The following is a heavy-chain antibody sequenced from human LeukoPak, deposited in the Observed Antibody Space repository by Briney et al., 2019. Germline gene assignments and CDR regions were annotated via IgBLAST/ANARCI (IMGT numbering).Heavy chain of an antibody. Sequence: SETLSPTCAVYGGSFSGYYWSWIRQPPGKWLEWIGEINHSGSTNYNPSLKSRVTISVDTSKNQFSLKLSSVTAADTAVYYCARALFVVVPAATIDAFDIWGQGTMVTVSS. V-gene: IGHV4-34*01. CDR1: GGSFSGYY. D-gene: IGHD2-2*01. CDR3: ARALFVVVPAATIDAFDI. CDR2: INHSGST. J-gene: IGHJ3*02.